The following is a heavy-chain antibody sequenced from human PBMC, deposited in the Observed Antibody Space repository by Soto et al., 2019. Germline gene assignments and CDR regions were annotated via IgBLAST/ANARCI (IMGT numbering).Heavy chain of an antibody. D-gene: IGHD2-21*01. CDR1: GFTFSNYG. J-gene: IGHJ4*02. CDR2: IWYDGNNK. V-gene: IGHV3-33*01. Sequence: GGSLTLSCAASGFTFSNYGMHWVRQAPGKGLEWGAVIWYDGNNKYYADSVKGRFTISRDNSNNTLYVQMTSLRAEDTAVYYCARGLHSLFDYWGQGTLVTVSS. CDR3: ARGLHSLFDY.